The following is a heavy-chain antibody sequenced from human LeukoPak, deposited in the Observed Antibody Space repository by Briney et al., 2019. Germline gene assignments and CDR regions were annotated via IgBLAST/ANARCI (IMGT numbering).Heavy chain of an antibody. D-gene: IGHD3-10*01. J-gene: IGHJ2*01. CDR2: IYHSGST. CDR1: GGSISSSNW. CDR3: ARDISGGVSMVRGVIVSYWDFDL. V-gene: IGHV4-4*02. Sequence: PSGTLSLTCAVSGGSISSSNWWSWVRQPPGKGLEWIGEIYHSGSTNYNPSLKSRVTISVDRSKNQFSLKLSSVTAADTAVYYCARDISGGVSMVRGVIVSYWDFDLWGRGTLVTVSS.